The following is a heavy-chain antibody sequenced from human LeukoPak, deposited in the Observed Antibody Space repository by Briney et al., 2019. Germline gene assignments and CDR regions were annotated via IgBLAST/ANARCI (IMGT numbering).Heavy chain of an antibody. CDR3: AKLYCSGGSCLRSSYYYYGMDV. J-gene: IGHJ6*02. CDR1: GFTFSSYA. V-gene: IGHV3-23*01. D-gene: IGHD2-15*01. CDR2: ISGSGGST. Sequence: PGGSLRLSCAASGFTFSSYAMSWVRQAPGKGLEWVSAISGSGGSTYYADSVKGRFTISRDNSKNTPYLQMNSLRAEDTAVYYCAKLYCSGGSCLRSSYYYYGMDVWGQGTTVTVSS.